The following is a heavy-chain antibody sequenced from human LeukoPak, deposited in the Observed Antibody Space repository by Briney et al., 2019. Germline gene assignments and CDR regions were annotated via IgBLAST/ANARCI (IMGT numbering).Heavy chain of an antibody. CDR2: IYYSGST. V-gene: IGHV4-39*02. CDR3: ARDPGYYFDY. Sequence: SETLSLTCTVSGGSISSSSYYWGWIRQPPGKGLEWIGSIYYSGSTYYNPSLKSRVTISVDTSKNQFSLKLSSVTAADTAVYYCARDPGYYFDYWGQGTLVTVSS. J-gene: IGHJ4*02. CDR1: GGSISSSSYY.